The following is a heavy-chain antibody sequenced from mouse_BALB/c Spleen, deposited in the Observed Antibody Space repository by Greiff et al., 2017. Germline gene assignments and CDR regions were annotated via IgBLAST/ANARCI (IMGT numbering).Heavy chain of an antibody. CDR3: ARHRGSDWFAD. V-gene: IGHV5-12-1*01. J-gene: IGHJ3*01. CDR1: GFAFSSYD. CDR2: ISSGGGST. D-gene: IGHD3-3*01. Sequence: DVKLVESGGGLVKPGGSLKLSCAASGFAFSSYDMSWVRQTPEKRLEWVAYISSGGGSTYYPDTVKGRFTISRDNAKNTLYLQMSSLKSEDTAMYYCARHRGSDWFADWGQGTLVTVSA.